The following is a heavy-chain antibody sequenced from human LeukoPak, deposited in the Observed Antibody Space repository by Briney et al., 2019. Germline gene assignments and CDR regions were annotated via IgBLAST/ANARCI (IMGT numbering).Heavy chain of an antibody. CDR1: GFTFTNYA. CDR2: INSDGSST. Sequence: GGSLRLSCAASGFTFTNYAMHWVRQAPGKGLEWVSRINSDGSSTSYADSVKGRFTISRDHAKNTLYLQMNSLRAEDTAVYYCAREYYDSSGFSFDYWGQGTLVTVSS. J-gene: IGHJ4*02. D-gene: IGHD3-22*01. CDR3: AREYYDSSGFSFDY. V-gene: IGHV3-74*01.